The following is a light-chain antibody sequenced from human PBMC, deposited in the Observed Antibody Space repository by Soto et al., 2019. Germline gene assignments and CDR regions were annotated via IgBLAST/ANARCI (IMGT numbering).Light chain of an antibody. Sequence: DIQMTQSPSTLSASVGDRVTITCRASQSINSWLAWYQQKPGKAPKLLIYKASSLESGVPSRLSGSGSGTEFTLTISSLQPDDFATYYCQQYYTFPLTFGGGTKVEIK. V-gene: IGKV1-5*03. J-gene: IGKJ4*01. CDR3: QQYYTFPLT. CDR1: QSINSW. CDR2: KAS.